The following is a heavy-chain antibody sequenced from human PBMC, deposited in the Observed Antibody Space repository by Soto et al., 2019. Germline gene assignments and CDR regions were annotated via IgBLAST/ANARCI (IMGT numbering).Heavy chain of an antibody. Sequence: EVQLVESGGGLVQPGGSLRLSCEASRGAFGDYWMHWVRQAPGKGLVWVSRINRDANDIIYADSVKGRFTNSRDNAKNIVFLAMNSLRVDETAGFYCARYVHHNWVASWGQGSLVTVSS. D-gene: IGHD3-10*02. J-gene: IGHJ5*01. CDR2: INRDANDI. CDR1: RGAFGDYW. CDR3: ARYVHHNWVAS. V-gene: IGHV3-74*01.